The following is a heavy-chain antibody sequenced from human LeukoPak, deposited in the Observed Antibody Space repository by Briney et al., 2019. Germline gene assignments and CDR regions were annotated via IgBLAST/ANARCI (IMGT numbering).Heavy chain of an antibody. Sequence: GGSLRLSCAASGFTFSGYSMNWVRQAPGKGLEWVSSISSSSSYIYYADSVKGRFTISRDNAKNSLCLQMNSLRAEDMAVYYCARGREGYSYVYECWGQGTLVTVSS. CDR3: ARGREGYSYVYEC. CDR1: GFTFSGYS. V-gene: IGHV3-21*01. D-gene: IGHD5-18*01. CDR2: ISSSSSYI. J-gene: IGHJ4*02.